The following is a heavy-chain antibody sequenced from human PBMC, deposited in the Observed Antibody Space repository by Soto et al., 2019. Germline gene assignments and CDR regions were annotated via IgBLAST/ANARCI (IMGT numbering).Heavy chain of an antibody. V-gene: IGHV2-5*02. Sequence: QITLKESGPTLVKPTQTLTLTCTFSGFSLSTSGVGVGWIRQPPGKALEWLALIYWDDDKRYSPSLKSRLTITKDTSKNQVVLTMTNMDPVDTATYYCAHRGTPGGYLYYFDYWGQGTLVTVSS. CDR2: IYWDDDK. CDR1: GFSLSTSGVG. CDR3: AHRGTPGGYLYYFDY. D-gene: IGHD5-12*01. J-gene: IGHJ4*02.